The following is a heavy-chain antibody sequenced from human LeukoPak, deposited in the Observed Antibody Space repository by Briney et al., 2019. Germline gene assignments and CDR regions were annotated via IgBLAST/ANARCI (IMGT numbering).Heavy chain of an antibody. CDR2: IGRYGSKT. V-gene: IGHV3-64*01. Sequence: GGSLRLSCAASGFTFSSFAMHWVRQAPGKGLEYVSSIGRYGSKTDYANSVKGRFTISRDNSKNTLYLQLGSLRVEDMAVYYCARGTENTSGPLGYWGQGTLVTVSS. D-gene: IGHD6-19*01. J-gene: IGHJ4*02. CDR3: ARGTENTSGPLGY. CDR1: GFTFSSFA.